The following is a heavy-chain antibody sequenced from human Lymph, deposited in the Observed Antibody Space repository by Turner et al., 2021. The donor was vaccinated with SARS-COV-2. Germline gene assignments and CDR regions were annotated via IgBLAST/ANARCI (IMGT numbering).Heavy chain of an antibody. Sequence: QLQLQESGPGLVKPSATLSLTCTLSGGSISSSSYYWGWIRQPPGKGLEWIGSIYYSGSTYYNPSLKSRGTISVDTSKNQFSLKLSSVTAADTAMYYCAGLIVVVTEHVLVSGAFDIWGQGTMVAISS. D-gene: IGHD2-21*02. V-gene: IGHV4-39*01. J-gene: IGHJ3*02. CDR2: IYYSGST. CDR3: AGLIVVVTEHVLVSGAFDI. CDR1: GGSISSSSYY.